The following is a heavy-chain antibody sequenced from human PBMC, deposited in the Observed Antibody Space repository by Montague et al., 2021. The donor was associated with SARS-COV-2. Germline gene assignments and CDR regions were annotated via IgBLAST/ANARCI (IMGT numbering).Heavy chain of an antibody. CDR1: GASISSYH. Sequence: SETLSLTCTVSGASISSYHWNWIRQPPGKGLEWIGLVSTSGSTNYNPSLKSRVTVSIDTSKNQFSLTLTSVTAADTAVYYCEGWRVSTEEGMDVWGQGTTVTVSS. CDR3: EGWRVSTEEGMDV. V-gene: IGHV4-4*07. J-gene: IGHJ6*02. CDR2: VSTSGST.